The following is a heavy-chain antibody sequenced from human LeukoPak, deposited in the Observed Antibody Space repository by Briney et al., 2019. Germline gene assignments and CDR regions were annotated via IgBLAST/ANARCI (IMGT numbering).Heavy chain of an antibody. CDR3: ARGDGRTGTRVY. J-gene: IGHJ4*02. V-gene: IGHV3-48*03. Sequence: PGGSLRLSCAASGFTFSSYEMNWVRQAPGKGLEWVSYISSSGSTIYYADSVKGRFTISRDNAKNSLYLQTNSLRAEDTAVYYCARGDGRTGTRVYWGQGTLVTVSS. CDR1: GFTFSSYE. D-gene: IGHD1-7*01. CDR2: ISSSGSTI.